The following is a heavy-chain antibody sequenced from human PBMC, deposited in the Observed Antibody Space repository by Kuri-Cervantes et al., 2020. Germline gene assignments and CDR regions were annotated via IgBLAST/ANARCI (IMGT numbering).Heavy chain of an antibody. CDR2: ISGSGDST. D-gene: IGHD2-21*01. J-gene: IGHJ5*02. CDR1: GFIFSNYG. V-gene: IGHV3-23*01. CDR3: VKDVAT. Sequence: GGSLRLSCAASGFIFSNYGMSWVRQAPGKGLEWVSTISGSGDSTYYADSVKGRFTISRDNAKNTLYLQMNSLRAEDAAVYYCVKDVATWGQGTLVTVSS.